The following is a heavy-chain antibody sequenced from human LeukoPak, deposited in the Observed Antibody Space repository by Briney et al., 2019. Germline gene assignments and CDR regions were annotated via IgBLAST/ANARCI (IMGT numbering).Heavy chain of an antibody. CDR3: AKPPGDYYDSSPGAFDI. Sequence: PGGSLRLSCAASGFTFSTYRMNWVRQAPGKGLEWVAVISYDGSNKYYADSVKGRFTISRDNSKNTLYLQMNSLRAEDTAVYYCAKPPGDYYDSSPGAFDIWGQGTMVTVSS. J-gene: IGHJ3*02. D-gene: IGHD3-22*01. CDR2: ISYDGSNK. CDR1: GFTFSTYR. V-gene: IGHV3-30*18.